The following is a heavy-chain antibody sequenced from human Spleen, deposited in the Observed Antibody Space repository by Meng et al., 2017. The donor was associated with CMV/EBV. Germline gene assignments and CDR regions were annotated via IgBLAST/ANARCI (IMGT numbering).Heavy chain of an antibody. CDR3: ARDREYCSSTSCYHSIYYYGMDV. CDR2: ISSSSSTM. V-gene: IGHV3-48*04. D-gene: IGHD2-2*01. Sequence: GESLKISCAVSGFTFSNYNMHWVRQAPGKGLEWVSYISSSSSTMYYADSVKGRFTISRDNAKNSLYLQMNSLRAEDTAVYYCARDREYCSSTSCYHSIYYYGMDVWGQGTTVTVSS. CDR1: GFTFSNYN. J-gene: IGHJ6*02.